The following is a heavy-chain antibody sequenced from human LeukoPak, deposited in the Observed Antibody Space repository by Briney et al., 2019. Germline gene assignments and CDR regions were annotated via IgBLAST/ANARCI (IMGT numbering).Heavy chain of an antibody. Sequence: SETLSLTCAVYGGSFSGYYWSWIRQPPGKELEWIGEINHSGSTNYNPSLKSRVTISVDTSKNQFSLKLSSVTAADTAVYYCARGRRSRNYYDSSGYYYPPFDYWGQGTLVTVSS. CDR1: GGSFSGYY. V-gene: IGHV4-34*01. CDR3: ARGRRSRNYYDSSGYYYPPFDY. CDR2: INHSGST. J-gene: IGHJ4*02. D-gene: IGHD3-22*01.